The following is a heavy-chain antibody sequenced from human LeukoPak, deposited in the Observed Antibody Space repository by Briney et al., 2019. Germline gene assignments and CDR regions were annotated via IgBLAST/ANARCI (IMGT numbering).Heavy chain of an antibody. D-gene: IGHD3-16*02. CDR1: GSSISSYY. CDR2: IYCSGST. Sequence: PSETLSLTCTVSGSSISSYYWSWIRQPPGKGLEWIGYIYCSGSTNYNPSLKSRVTISVDTSKNQFSLKLSSVTAADTAVYYCARGLYDYVWGSYRENYYFDYWGQGTLVTVSS. V-gene: IGHV4-59*01. J-gene: IGHJ4*02. CDR3: ARGLYDYVWGSYRENYYFDY.